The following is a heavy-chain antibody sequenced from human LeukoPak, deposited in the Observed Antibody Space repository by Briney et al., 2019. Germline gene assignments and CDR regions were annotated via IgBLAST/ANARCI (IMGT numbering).Heavy chain of an antibody. Sequence: PSETLSLTCTVSGGSISSYYWSWIRQPAGKGLEWVGRIYTSGSTNYNTSLKSRVTMSVDTSKNQFSLKLSSVTAADTAVYYCAREMRVVPAASYGMDVWGQGTTVTVSS. CDR3: AREMRVVPAASYGMDV. D-gene: IGHD2-2*01. J-gene: IGHJ6*02. CDR2: IYTSGST. V-gene: IGHV4-4*07. CDR1: GGSISSYY.